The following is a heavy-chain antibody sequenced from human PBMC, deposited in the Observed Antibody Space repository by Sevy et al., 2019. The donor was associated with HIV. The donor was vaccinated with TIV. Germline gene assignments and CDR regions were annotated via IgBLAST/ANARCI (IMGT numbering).Heavy chain of an antibody. V-gene: IGHV1-8*01. CDR3: ARGACSGGSCYRYYYGIDV. CDR2: MNPNSGNT. CDR1: GYTFTSYD. J-gene: IGHJ6*02. D-gene: IGHD2-15*01. Sequence: ASLKVSCKASGYTFTSYDINWVRQATGQGLEWMGWMNPNSGNTGYAQKFQGRVTMTRNTSISTAYMELSSLRSEDTAVYYCARGACSGGSCYRYYYGIDVWGQGTTVTVSS.